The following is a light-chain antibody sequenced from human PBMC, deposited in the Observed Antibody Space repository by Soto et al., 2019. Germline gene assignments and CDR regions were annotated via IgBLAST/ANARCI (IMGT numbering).Light chain of an antibody. CDR3: QQRSSWPPPT. Sequence: EIVLTQSPGTLSLSPGERATLSCSASQSVSSSYLAWYQQKPGQAPRLLIYDASNRATGIPPRFSGSGSRTDFTLTISSLEPEDFAVYYCQQRSSWPPPTFGGGTKV. CDR2: DAS. V-gene: IGKV3D-20*02. CDR1: QSVSSSY. J-gene: IGKJ4*01.